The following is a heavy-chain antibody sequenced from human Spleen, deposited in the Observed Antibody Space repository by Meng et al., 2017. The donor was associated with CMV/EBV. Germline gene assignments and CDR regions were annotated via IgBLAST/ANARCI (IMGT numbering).Heavy chain of an antibody. V-gene: IGHV1-69*01. D-gene: IGHD1-7*01. Sequence: GGTFNNYVINWVRQAPGQGLEWVGGIIPIFGTPKYAQKFQGRVTVTADESTSTAYMDLSSLTSEDTAVYYCAGVKSVDWNYGIYFDSWGQGTLVTVSS. J-gene: IGHJ4*02. CDR2: IIPIFGTP. CDR1: GGTFNNYV. CDR3: AGVKSVDWNYGIYFDS.